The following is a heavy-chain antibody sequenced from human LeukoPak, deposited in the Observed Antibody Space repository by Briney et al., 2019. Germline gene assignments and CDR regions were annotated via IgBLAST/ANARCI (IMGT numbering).Heavy chain of an antibody. V-gene: IGHV4-34*01. D-gene: IGHD3-10*01. CDR3: ARSHYYGSGHYYYYYMDV. CDR2: INHSGST. J-gene: IGHJ6*03. CDR1: GGSFSGYY. Sequence: SETLSLTCAVYGGSFSGYYWSWIRQPPGKGLEWIGEINHSGSTNYNPSLKSRVTMSVDTSKNQFSLKLSSVTAADTAVYYCARSHYYGSGHYYYYYMDVWGKGTTVTISS.